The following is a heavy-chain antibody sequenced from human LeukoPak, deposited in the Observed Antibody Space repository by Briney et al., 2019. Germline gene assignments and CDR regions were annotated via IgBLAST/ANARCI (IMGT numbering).Heavy chain of an antibody. Sequence: GGSLRLSCAASGFTFTNYWMSWVRQAPGKGPEWVAMIREDGGDIYYVGSVKGRFTISRDNAKNSLFLQMNSLRAEDTAVYYCVRDRGSGSSQTHEFFEHWGQGTLVTVFS. CDR1: GFTFTNYW. CDR3: VRDRGSGSSQTHEFFEH. CDR2: IREDGGDI. V-gene: IGHV3-7*01. D-gene: IGHD1-26*01. J-gene: IGHJ1*01.